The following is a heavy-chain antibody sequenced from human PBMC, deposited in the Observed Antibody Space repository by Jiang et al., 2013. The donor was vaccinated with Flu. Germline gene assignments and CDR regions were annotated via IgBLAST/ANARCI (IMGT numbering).Heavy chain of an antibody. CDR2: INSDGSST. V-gene: IGHV3-74*01. CDR3: ARGPRDFWSGYYPYYYYYGMDV. Sequence: GLVWVSRINSDGSSTSYADSVKGRFTISRDNAKNTLYLQMNSLRAEDTAVYYCARGPRDFWSGYYPYYYYYGMDVWGQGTTVTVSS. D-gene: IGHD3-3*01. J-gene: IGHJ6*02.